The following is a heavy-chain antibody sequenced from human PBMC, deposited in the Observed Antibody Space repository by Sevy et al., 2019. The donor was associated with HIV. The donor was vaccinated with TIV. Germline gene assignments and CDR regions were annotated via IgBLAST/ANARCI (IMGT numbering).Heavy chain of an antibody. D-gene: IGHD3-9*01. CDR2: IYSGGST. V-gene: IGHV3-53*01. Sequence: GGSLRLSCAASGFTVSSNYMSWVRQAPGKGLEWVSVIYSGGSTYYADSVKGRFTISRDNSKNTLYLQMNSLRAEDTAVYYGARGGNDILTGYYYGMDVWGQRTTVTVSS. CDR1: GFTVSSNY. CDR3: ARGGNDILTGYYYGMDV. J-gene: IGHJ6*02.